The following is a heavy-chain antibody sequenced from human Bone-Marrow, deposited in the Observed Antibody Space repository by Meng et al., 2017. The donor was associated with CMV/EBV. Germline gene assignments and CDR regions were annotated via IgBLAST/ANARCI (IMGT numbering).Heavy chain of an antibody. CDR2: IGTAGDT. Sequence: GESLKISCAASGFTFSSYDMHWVRQATGKGLEWVSAIGTAGDTYYPGSVKGRFTISRENAKNSLYLQMNSLRAEDTAVYYCAKCPLRFLETHGMDVWGQGTTVTVSS. V-gene: IGHV3-13*01. D-gene: IGHD3-3*01. CDR1: GFTFSSYD. J-gene: IGHJ6*02. CDR3: AKCPLRFLETHGMDV.